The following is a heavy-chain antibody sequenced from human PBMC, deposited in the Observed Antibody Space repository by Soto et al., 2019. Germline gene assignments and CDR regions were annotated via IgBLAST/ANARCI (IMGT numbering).Heavy chain of an antibody. D-gene: IGHD1-26*01. CDR1: GYSISSGYY. CDR3: ASQRDSGSYYYGMDV. CDR2: IYHSGST. J-gene: IGHJ6*02. V-gene: IGHV4-38-2*01. Sequence: SETLSLTCAVSGYSISSGYYWGWIRQPPGKGLEWIGSIYHSGSTYYNPSLKSRVTISVDTSKNQFSLKLSSVTAADTAVYYCASQRDSGSYYYGMDVWGQGTTGTAP.